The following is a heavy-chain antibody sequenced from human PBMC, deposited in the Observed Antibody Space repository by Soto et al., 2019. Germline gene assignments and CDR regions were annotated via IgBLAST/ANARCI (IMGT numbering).Heavy chain of an antibody. D-gene: IGHD1-7*01. V-gene: IGHV1-69*13. Sequence: SVKVSCKASVGTFSSYAISWVRQAPGQGLEWMGGIIPIFGTANYAQKFQGRVAITADESTSTAYMELSSLRSEDTAVYYCARGTLSYYYGMDVWGQGTTVTVSS. CDR1: VGTFSSYA. CDR2: IIPIFGTA. J-gene: IGHJ6*02. CDR3: ARGTLSYYYGMDV.